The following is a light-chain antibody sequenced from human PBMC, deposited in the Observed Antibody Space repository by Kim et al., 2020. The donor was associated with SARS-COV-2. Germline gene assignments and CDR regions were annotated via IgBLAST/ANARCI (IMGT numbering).Light chain of an antibody. Sequence: SPGERGPLTGTASQSVSNSYVAWYQQKPGQARRLLNSDASSRATGIPGRFSRGGSGTDFTLTITSLEPEDVAVYYCHQYGGSLPYTFGQGTKLEI. CDR2: DAS. CDR3: HQYGGSLPYT. J-gene: IGKJ2*01. V-gene: IGKV3-20*01. CDR1: QSVSNSY.